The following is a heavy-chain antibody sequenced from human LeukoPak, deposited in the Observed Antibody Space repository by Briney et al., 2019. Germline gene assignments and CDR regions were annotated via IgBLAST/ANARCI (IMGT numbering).Heavy chain of an antibody. CDR2: ISGSGGST. CDR1: GFTFSSYA. Sequence: AGGSLRLSCAASGFTFSSYAMSWVRQAPGKGLEWVSAISGSGGSTYYADSVKGRFTISRDNSKNTLYLQMNSLRAEDTAVYYCAKDAGSGSYYTSVFDPWGQGTLVTVSS. D-gene: IGHD3-10*01. CDR3: AKDAGSGSYYTSVFDP. J-gene: IGHJ5*02. V-gene: IGHV3-23*01.